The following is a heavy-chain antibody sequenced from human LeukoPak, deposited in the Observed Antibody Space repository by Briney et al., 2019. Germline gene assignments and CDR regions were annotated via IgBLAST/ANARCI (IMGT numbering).Heavy chain of an antibody. CDR1: GGSISSGGYY. Sequence: SETLSLTCTVSGGSISSGGYYWSWIRQPPGKGLEWIGEINHSGSTNYNPSLKSRVTISVDTSKNQFSLKLSSVTAADTAVYYCARVPHVDTAMATGYGMDVWGQGTTVTVSS. CDR2: INHSGST. V-gene: IGHV4-39*07. CDR3: ARVPHVDTAMATGYGMDV. D-gene: IGHD5-18*01. J-gene: IGHJ6*02.